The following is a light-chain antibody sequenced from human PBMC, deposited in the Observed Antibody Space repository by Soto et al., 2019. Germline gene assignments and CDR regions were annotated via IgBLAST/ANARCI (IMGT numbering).Light chain of an antibody. V-gene: IGKV3-11*01. CDR3: QQRRNWPPYT. CDR2: DAS. J-gene: IGKJ2*01. Sequence: EIVLTQSPATLSLSPGERATLSCRASQSVSSYLAWYQQKPGQAPRLLIYDASNRATGIPARFSGSGSGTDFPLTISSLEPDDFAVYYCQQRRNWPPYTFGQGTKLEIK. CDR1: QSVSSY.